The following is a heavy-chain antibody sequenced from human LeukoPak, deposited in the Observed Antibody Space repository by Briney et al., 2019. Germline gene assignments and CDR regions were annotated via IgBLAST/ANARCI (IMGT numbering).Heavy chain of an antibody. CDR1: GFTFSSYS. Sequence: GGSLRLSRAASGFTFSSYSMNWVRQAPGKGLEWVSSISSSSYIYYADSVKGRFTISRDNAKNSLYLQMNSLRAEDTAVYYCARDYWASIAASDYWGQGTLVTVSS. V-gene: IGHV3-21*01. J-gene: IGHJ4*02. CDR3: ARDYWASIAASDY. D-gene: IGHD6-13*01. CDR2: ISSSSYI.